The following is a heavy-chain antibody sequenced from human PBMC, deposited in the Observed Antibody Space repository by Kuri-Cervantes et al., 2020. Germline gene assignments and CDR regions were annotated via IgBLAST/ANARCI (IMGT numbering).Heavy chain of an antibody. CDR1: GDSVSSNRAV. CDR2: IYYRSKWYN. Sequence: SQTLSLTCAISGDSVSSNRAVWNWIRQSPSRGLEWLGRIYYRSKWYNDYAVSVRSRISINPDTSKNQFSLQLSSVTPEDTAVYYCARGAGAIDYWGQGTLVTVSS. D-gene: IGHD3-10*01. CDR3: ARGAGAIDY. J-gene: IGHJ4*02. V-gene: IGHV6-1*01.